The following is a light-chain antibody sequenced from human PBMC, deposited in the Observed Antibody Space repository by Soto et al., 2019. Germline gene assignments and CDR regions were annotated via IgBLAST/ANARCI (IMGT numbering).Light chain of an antibody. J-gene: IGKJ1*01. CDR1: QSVSNNY. V-gene: IGKV3-20*01. CDR3: QQYSSSGT. Sequence: EIVLTQSPGTLSLSPGERATLSCRASQSVSNNYLAWYQQNPDQAPRLLIDGSSNGATCIPDMFSGRGSGAVFTITSSRLAPEVVAVYCWQQYSSSGTFGQGTKVDIK. CDR2: GSS.